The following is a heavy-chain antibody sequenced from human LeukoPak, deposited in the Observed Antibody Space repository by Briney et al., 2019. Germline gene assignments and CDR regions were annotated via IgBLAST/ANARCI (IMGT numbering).Heavy chain of an antibody. J-gene: IGHJ6*03. D-gene: IGHD2-2*01. CDR1: GYTFTSYD. CDR3: ARVKAAYLYYYMDV. CDR2: MNPNSGNT. Sequence: ASVKVSCKASGYTFTSYDINWVRQATGQGLEWMGWMNPNSGNTGYAQKFQGRVTMTTDTSTSTAYMELRSLRSDDTAVYYCARVKAAYLYYYMDVWGKGTTVTVSS. V-gene: IGHV1-8*01.